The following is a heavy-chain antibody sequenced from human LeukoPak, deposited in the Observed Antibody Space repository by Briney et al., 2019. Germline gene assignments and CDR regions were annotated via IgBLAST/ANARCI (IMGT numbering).Heavy chain of an antibody. Sequence: GGSLRLSCAASGFTFSDYYMNWIRQAPGKGLEWVSYISSSGSTIYYADSVKGRFTISRDNSKNTLYLQMNRLRAEDTAVYYCASEIIFGSFDYWGQGTLVTVSS. J-gene: IGHJ4*02. CDR3: ASEIIFGSFDY. CDR1: GFTFSDYY. D-gene: IGHD3-3*01. V-gene: IGHV3-11*04. CDR2: ISSSGSTI.